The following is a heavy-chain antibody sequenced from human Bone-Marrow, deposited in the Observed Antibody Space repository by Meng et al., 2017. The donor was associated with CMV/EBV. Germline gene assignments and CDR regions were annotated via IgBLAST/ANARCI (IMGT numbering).Heavy chain of an antibody. V-gene: IGHV4-39*01. D-gene: IGHD3-3*01. Sequence: ESLKISCTVSGGSISSSSYYWGWIRQPPGKGLEWIGSIYYSGSTYYNPSLKSRVTISVDTSKNQFSLKLSSVTAADTAVYYCARHGPYYDFWSGYYWGGWFDPWGQGTLVTVSS. CDR1: GGSISSSSYY. J-gene: IGHJ5*02. CDR3: ARHGPYYDFWSGYYWGGWFDP. CDR2: IYYSGST.